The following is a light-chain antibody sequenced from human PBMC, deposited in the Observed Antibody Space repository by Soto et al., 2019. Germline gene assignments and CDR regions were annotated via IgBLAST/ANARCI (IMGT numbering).Light chain of an antibody. CDR1: QSVDRSF. CDR3: QQYVSSVT. Sequence: EIVLTQSPGSPSLSPGERATLSCRASQSVDRSFFAWYQQKPGQAPRLLIYGSSNRATGIPDRFSGSGSGTDFTLTISRLEPEDFAVYYCQQYVSSVTFGQGTKVEIK. CDR2: GSS. V-gene: IGKV3-20*01. J-gene: IGKJ1*01.